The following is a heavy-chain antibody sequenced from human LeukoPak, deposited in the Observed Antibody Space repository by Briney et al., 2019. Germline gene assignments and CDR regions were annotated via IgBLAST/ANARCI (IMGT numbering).Heavy chain of an antibody. V-gene: IGHV3-7*01. CDR3: ARVRSAAAGPLDY. CDR2: INHDATEK. Sequence: GGSLRLSCAASGFTFNDAWMSWVRQAPGRGLEWVANINHDATEKYYVDSVKGRFTISRDNAKKSLYLQMNRLRADDTAVYHCARVRSAAAGPLDYWGQGTLVTVSS. D-gene: IGHD6-13*01. CDR1: GFTFNDAW. J-gene: IGHJ4*02.